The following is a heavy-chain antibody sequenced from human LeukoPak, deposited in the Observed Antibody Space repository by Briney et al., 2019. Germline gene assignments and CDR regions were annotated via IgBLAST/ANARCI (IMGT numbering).Heavy chain of an antibody. CDR3: ARDGDYEDW. CDR1: GYSFTSYG. J-gene: IGHJ4*02. CDR2: VSNYKGRT. D-gene: IGHD4-17*01. Sequence: ASVKVSCKASGYSFTSYGISWVRQAPGQGLEWMGWVSNYKGRTKYAQKFQDRVSMTTDISTNTAYMELRSLRSDDTAVYYCARDGDYEDWWGQGTLVTVSS. V-gene: IGHV1-18*01.